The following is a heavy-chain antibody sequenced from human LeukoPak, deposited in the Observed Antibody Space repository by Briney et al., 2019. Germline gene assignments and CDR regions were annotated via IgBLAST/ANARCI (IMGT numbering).Heavy chain of an antibody. Sequence: PGGSLRLSCTASGFTFSSYGMHWVRQAPGKGLEWVAFIRYDGSNKYYADSVKGRFTISRDNSKNTLYLQMNSLRAEDTAVYYCAKERGFLEWLSVDYWGQGTLVTVSS. V-gene: IGHV3-30*02. CDR1: GFTFSSYG. CDR2: IRYDGSNK. CDR3: AKERGFLEWLSVDY. J-gene: IGHJ4*02. D-gene: IGHD3-3*01.